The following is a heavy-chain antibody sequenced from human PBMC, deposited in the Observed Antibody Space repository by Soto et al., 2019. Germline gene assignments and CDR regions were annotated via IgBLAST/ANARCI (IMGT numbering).Heavy chain of an antibody. CDR3: ATGDQLSAEVTGISFSF. J-gene: IGHJ4*02. CDR1: GYPLRELN. V-gene: IGHV1-24*01. Sequence: GVSVKVSCKVTGYPLRELNLHWVWQAPGKGLEWLAGYDPAKEEKLYAQTVKGRITVTEDTSAVTAYMELRGLTFDDSAVYYCATGDQLSAEVTGISFSFWGQGTRVTVSS. CDR2: YDPAKEEK. D-gene: IGHD2-21*02.